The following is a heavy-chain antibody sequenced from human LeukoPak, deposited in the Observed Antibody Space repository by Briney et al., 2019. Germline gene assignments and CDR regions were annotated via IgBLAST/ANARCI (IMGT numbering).Heavy chain of an antibody. CDR1: GVSISSYY. Sequence: SETLSLTCTVSGVSISSYYWSWIRQPAGKGLEWIGRIYTSGSTNYNPSLKSRVTISVDKSKNQFSLKLGSVTAADTAVYYCARDLGGYSSGWSNGPYYFDYWGQGTLVTVSS. CDR2: IYTSGST. V-gene: IGHV4-4*07. J-gene: IGHJ4*02. D-gene: IGHD6-19*01. CDR3: ARDLGGYSSGWSNGPYYFDY.